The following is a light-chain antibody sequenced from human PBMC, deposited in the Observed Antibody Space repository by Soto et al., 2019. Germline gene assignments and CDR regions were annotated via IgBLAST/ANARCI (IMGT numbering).Light chain of an antibody. V-gene: IGKV1-9*01. J-gene: IGKJ4*01. CDR3: QQLNSYLLT. Sequence: IQLTQSPSSLSASVGDRVTITCRASQGISSYLAWYQQKPGKAPKLLIYAASTLQSGVPSRFSGSGSGTDFTLTISSLKPEDFATYYCQQLNSYLLTLGGGTKVDIK. CDR2: AAS. CDR1: QGISSY.